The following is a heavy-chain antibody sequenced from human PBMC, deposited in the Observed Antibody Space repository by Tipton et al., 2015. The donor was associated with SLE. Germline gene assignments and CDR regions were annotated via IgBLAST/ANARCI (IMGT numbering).Heavy chain of an antibody. J-gene: IGHJ4*02. V-gene: IGHV3-74*01. CDR3: ARDSDGYPDY. Sequence: SLRLSCAASGFTFSSYWIHWVRQAPGRGLVWVSRIKSDGSSIKYADSVKGRFTISTDKAKKTVYLQMNNLRAEDTAVYYCARDSDGYPDYWGQGTLVTVSS. CDR2: IKSDGSSI. CDR1: GFTFSSYW. D-gene: IGHD5-24*01.